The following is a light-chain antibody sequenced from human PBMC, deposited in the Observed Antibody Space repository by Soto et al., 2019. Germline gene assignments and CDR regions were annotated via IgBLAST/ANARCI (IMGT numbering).Light chain of an antibody. J-gene: IGKJ1*01. CDR1: QAIRND. Sequence: IQMTQAPSARFSSVADRVTITFRASQAIRNDLGWYQQKPGKAPKLLIYSASSLQSGVPSRFSGSGSGTDFTLTISSLQPEDFATYYCLQAYNYPWKFGQGTKVDIK. CDR3: LQAYNYPWK. CDR2: SAS. V-gene: IGKV1-6*02.